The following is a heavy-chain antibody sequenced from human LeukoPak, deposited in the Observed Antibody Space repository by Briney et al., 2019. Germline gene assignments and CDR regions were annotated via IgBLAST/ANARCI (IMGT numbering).Heavy chain of an antibody. V-gene: IGHV3-74*01. CDR3: ASDVAYKFDY. J-gene: IGHJ4*02. CDR2: IDPDGSTT. D-gene: IGHD5-24*01. Sequence: PGGSLRPSCAASGFTFSRDSMHWVRQSPGKGLVWLSRIDPDGSTTNYADSVKGRFTISRDNAKNTLYLQMNSLTDEDTAVYYCASDVAYKFDYWGQGTLVTFSS. CDR1: GFTFSRDS.